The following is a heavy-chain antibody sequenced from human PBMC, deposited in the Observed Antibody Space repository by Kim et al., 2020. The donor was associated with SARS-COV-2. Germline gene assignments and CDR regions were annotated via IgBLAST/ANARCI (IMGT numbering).Heavy chain of an antibody. CDR2: ISYDGSNK. V-gene: IGHV3-30-3*01. J-gene: IGHJ4*02. CDR1: GFTFSSYA. D-gene: IGHD3-9*01. CDR3: ARDPPPDDYDILTGYHPFDY. Sequence: GGSLRLSCAASGFTFSSYAMHWVRQAPGKGLEWVAVISYDGSNKYYADSVKGRFTISRDNSKNTLYLQMNSLRAEDTAVYYCARDPPPDDYDILTGYHPFDYWGQGTLVTVSS.